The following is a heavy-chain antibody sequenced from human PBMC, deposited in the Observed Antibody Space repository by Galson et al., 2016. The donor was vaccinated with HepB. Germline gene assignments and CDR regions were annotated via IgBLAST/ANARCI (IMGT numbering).Heavy chain of an antibody. CDR2: ISNDGSTK. J-gene: IGHJ4*02. Sequence: SLRLSCAASGFTFSRYSLHWVRQVPGKGLEWVAAISNDGSTKYYADSVKGRFAISRDNAKNSLYLEMNSLRDEDTAVYYCARDDYFRLGYWGQGTLVTVSS. CDR1: GFTFSRYS. D-gene: IGHD3-16*01. V-gene: IGHV3-30*09. CDR3: ARDDYFRLGY.